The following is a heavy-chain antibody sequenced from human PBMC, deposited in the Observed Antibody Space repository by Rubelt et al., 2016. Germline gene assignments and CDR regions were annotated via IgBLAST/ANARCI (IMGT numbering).Heavy chain of an antibody. Sequence: GKGLVWVSRINTDGSTSYADSVKGRFTISRDTGKNTLHLQMNSLRAEDTAVYYCARGRSGGPDVFDIWGQGTMVTVSS. D-gene: IGHD2-8*02. V-gene: IGHV3-74*01. CDR2: INTDGST. J-gene: IGHJ3*02. CDR3: ARGRSGGPDVFDI.